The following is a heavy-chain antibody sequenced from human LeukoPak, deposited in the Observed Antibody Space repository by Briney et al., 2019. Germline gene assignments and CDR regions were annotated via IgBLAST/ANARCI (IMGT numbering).Heavy chain of an antibody. V-gene: IGHV3-21*01. Sequence: PGGSLRLSCDASDFSFRDYSMNWVRQAPGKGLEWVSSISNTRTYIYYADSVKGRFTISRDNAKRSLYLQMNSLRAEDTAVYYCMGDYCTSTSCSTTFWGQGTLVTVSS. CDR2: ISNTRTYI. CDR3: MGDYCTSTSCSTTF. CDR1: DFSFRDYS. D-gene: IGHD2-2*02. J-gene: IGHJ4*02.